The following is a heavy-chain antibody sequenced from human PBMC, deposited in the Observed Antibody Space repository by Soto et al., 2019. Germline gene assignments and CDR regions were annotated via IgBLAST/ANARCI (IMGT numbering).Heavy chain of an antibody. Sequence: PSETLSLTCTVSGGSISSYYWSWIRQPPGKGLEWIGYIYYSGSTNYNPSLKSRVTISVDTSKNQFSLKLSSVTAADTAVYDCARAYGDYVFYYWGQGTLVTVSS. J-gene: IGHJ4*02. V-gene: IGHV4-59*01. CDR1: GGSISSYY. D-gene: IGHD4-17*01. CDR2: IYYSGST. CDR3: ARAYGDYVFYY.